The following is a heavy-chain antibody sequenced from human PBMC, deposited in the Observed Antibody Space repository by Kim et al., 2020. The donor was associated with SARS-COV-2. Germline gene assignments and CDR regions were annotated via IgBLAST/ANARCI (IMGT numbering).Heavy chain of an antibody. D-gene: IGHD3-10*01. Sequence: SVKGRFTISRDNAKNSLYLHMNSLRAEDTAVYYCARDTGYYGSGSDYFDYWGQGTLVTVSS. J-gene: IGHJ4*02. V-gene: IGHV3-21*01. CDR3: ARDTGYYGSGSDYFDY.